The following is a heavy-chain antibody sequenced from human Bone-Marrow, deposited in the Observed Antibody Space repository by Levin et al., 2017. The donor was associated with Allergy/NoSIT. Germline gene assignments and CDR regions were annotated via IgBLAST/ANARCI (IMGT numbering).Heavy chain of an antibody. CDR1: GFTFSSYW. CDR3: GRGGITDCSSTSCYKGPLDY. J-gene: IGHJ4*02. Sequence: PGGSLRLSCAASGFTFSSYWMHWVRQVPGKGLVWVSRINSDGGSTSYAESVKGRFTISRDNAKNTLYLQMNSLRDEDTVVYYCGRGGITDCSSTSCYKGPLDYWGQGSLVTVSS. D-gene: IGHD2-2*02. CDR2: INSDGGST. V-gene: IGHV3-74*01.